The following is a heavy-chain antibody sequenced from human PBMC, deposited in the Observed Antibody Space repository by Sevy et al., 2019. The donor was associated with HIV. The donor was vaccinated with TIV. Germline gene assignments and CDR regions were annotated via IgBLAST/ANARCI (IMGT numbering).Heavy chain of an antibody. V-gene: IGHV3-48*03. D-gene: IGHD2-8*01. CDR2: ISSSGSSI. CDR1: GFTFSSYD. CDR3: TRNGGAFDNGFDP. J-gene: IGHJ5*02. Sequence: GGSLRLSCTASGFTFSSYDMNWVRQAPGKGLEWVSKISSSGSSIYYADSVKGRFTISRDNAKNSLNRQMNGLRAADTAVYYCTRNGGAFDNGFDPWGQGTLVTVSS.